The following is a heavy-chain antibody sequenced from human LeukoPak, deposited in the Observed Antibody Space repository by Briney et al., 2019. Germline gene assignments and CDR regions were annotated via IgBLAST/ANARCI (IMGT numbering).Heavy chain of an antibody. CDR3: AKGGGYEAQYYYYYLDV. D-gene: IGHD5-12*01. CDR1: GFTFSSYG. Sequence: GGSLRLSCAASGFTFSSYGMHWVRQAPGKGLEGVAVISYDGSNKYYADSVKGRFTISRDNSKNTLYLQMNSLRAEDTAVYYCAKGGGYEAQYYYYYLDVWGKGTTVTISS. CDR2: ISYDGSNK. V-gene: IGHV3-30*18. J-gene: IGHJ6*03.